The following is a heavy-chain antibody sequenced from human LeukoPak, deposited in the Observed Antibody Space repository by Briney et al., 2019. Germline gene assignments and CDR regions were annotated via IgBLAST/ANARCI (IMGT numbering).Heavy chain of an antibody. CDR3: ARGTSGFDY. Sequence: GRSLRLSCAASGFTFSSYAMHWVRQAPGKGLEWVAVISYDGSNKYYADSVKGRFTISRDNAKNSLYLQVNSLRAEDTAVYYCARGTSGFDYWGQGTLVTVSS. J-gene: IGHJ4*02. D-gene: IGHD2-2*01. V-gene: IGHV3-30-3*01. CDR1: GFTFSSYA. CDR2: ISYDGSNK.